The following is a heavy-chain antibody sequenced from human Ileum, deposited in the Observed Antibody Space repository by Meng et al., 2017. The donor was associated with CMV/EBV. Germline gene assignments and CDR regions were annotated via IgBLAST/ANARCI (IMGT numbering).Heavy chain of an antibody. CDR1: GFAFSDYS. V-gene: IGHV3-48*04. CDR2: ISGSSSTI. D-gene: IGHD3-22*01. J-gene: IGHJ6*02. CDR3: ARNDYDSSGYYHYYYYYGMDV. Sequence: GESLKISCAASGFAFSDYSLNWVRQAPGKGLEWVSYISGSSSTIYYADSVKGRFTISRDNAKNSLFLQMNSLRAEDTAVYYCARNDYDSSGYYHYYYYYGMDVWGQGTMVTVSS.